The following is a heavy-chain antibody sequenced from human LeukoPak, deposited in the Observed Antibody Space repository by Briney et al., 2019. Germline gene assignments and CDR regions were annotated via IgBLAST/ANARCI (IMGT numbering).Heavy chain of an antibody. D-gene: IGHD6-13*01. V-gene: IGHV3-74*01. J-gene: IGHJ4*02. Sequence: PGGSLRLSCAASGFNFASNWMHWVRQTPGKGLMWVSRINSGGSGTSYADSVKGRFTISRDNAKNMLYLQVNSLRAEDTAVYYCARARAGAGTFFFDYWGQGTLVTVSS. CDR2: INSGGSGT. CDR1: GFNFASNW. CDR3: ARARAGAGTFFFDY.